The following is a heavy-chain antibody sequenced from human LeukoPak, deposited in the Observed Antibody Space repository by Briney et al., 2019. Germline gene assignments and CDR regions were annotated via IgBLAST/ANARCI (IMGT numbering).Heavy chain of an antibody. V-gene: IGHV4-31*03. CDR1: GGSISSGGYY. J-gene: IGHJ4*02. D-gene: IGHD3-10*01. CDR2: IYYSGST. Sequence: KPSETLSLTCTVSGGSISSGGYYWSWIRQHPGKGLEWIGYIYYSGSTYYNPSLKSRVTISVDTSKNQFSLKLSSVTAADTAVYYCARGGMVRGINLDYWGQGALVTVSS. CDR3: ARGGMVRGINLDY.